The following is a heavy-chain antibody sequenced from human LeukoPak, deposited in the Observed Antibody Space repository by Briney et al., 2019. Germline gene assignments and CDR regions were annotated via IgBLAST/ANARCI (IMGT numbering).Heavy chain of an antibody. Sequence: PGGSLRLSCAASGFSVSGNYMSWVRQAPGRGGEWVALMYSGGSTYYVDSVKGRFTVSRDNSTLYLQMNSLRADDTAVYYCAREFLYHGSGNIYRRYFDYWGQGTLVTVSS. CDR2: MYSGGST. V-gene: IGHV3-66*01. D-gene: IGHD3-10*01. J-gene: IGHJ4*02. CDR3: AREFLYHGSGNIYRRYFDY. CDR1: GFSVSGNY.